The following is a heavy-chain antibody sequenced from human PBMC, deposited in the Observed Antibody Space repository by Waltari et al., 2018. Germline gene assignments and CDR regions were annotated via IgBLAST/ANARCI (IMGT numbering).Heavy chain of an antibody. CDR2: LIAYNGDT. V-gene: IGHV1-18*01. CDR1: GYTFTSYG. D-gene: IGHD6-6*01. J-gene: IGHJ4*02. Sequence: QVQLVQSGAEVKKPGASVKVSCKASGYTFTSYGIRWVRQAPGQGLEWMGWLIAYNGDTNYAQKLQGRVTMTTDTSTSTAYMELRSLRSDDTAVYYCARDPAYSSSSTGAYWGQGTLVTVSS. CDR3: ARDPAYSSSSTGAY.